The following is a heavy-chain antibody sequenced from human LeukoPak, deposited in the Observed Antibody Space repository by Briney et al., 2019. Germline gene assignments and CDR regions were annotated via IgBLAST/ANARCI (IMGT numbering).Heavy chain of an antibody. V-gene: IGHV1-2*02. CDR1: GYIFIGYY. D-gene: IGHD3-10*01. CDR2: LNPKSGDT. CDR3: ARVRFPPLYASGTYWFDP. Sequence: GTSVRVSCKTSGYIFIGYYIHWLRQVPGQGLEWMGWLNPKSGDTHYAQKFQGRATLTGDTSISTAYMELSGLTSDDTALYYSARVRFPPLYASGTYWFDPWGQGTLVTVSS. J-gene: IGHJ5*02.